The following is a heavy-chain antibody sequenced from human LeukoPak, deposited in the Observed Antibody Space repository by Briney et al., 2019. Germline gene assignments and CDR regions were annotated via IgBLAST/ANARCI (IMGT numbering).Heavy chain of an antibody. D-gene: IGHD3-22*01. J-gene: IGHJ4*02. CDR2: IYYSGNT. CDR3: VRRSSSGYFFDY. V-gene: IGHV4-59*01. CDR1: GGSISNYY. Sequence: KTSETLSLTCTVSGGSISNYYWSWIRQPPGKGLEWIGYIYYSGNTNYNPSLKSRVTISVDTSKNQFSLKLSSVTAADTAVYYCVRRSSSGYFFDYWGQGTLFTVSS.